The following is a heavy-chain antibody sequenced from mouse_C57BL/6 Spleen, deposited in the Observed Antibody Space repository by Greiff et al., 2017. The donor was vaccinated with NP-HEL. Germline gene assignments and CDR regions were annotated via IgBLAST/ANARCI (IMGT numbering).Heavy chain of an antibody. CDR1: GYSITSGYY. D-gene: IGHD2-2*01. J-gene: IGHJ1*03. Sequence: ESGPGLVKPSQSLSLTCSVTGYSITSGYYWNWIRQFPGNKLEWMGYISYDGSNNYNPSLKNRIPITRDTSKNQFFLKLNSVTTEDTATYYCASYGYYWYFDVWGTGTTVTVSS. CDR2: ISYDGSN. CDR3: ASYGYYWYFDV. V-gene: IGHV3-6*01.